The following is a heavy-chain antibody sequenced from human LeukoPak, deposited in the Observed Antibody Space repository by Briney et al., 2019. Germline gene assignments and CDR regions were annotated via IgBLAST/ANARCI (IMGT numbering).Heavy chain of an antibody. D-gene: IGHD5-18*01. Sequence: GXLXXXXAXSGFTFSSYWXXWVRQXPGKXXXXXANIKQDGSEKYYVDSVKGRFTISRDNAKNSLYLQMNSLRAEDTAVYYCARSAMVWDDAFDIWGQGTMVTVSS. CDR2: IKQDGSEK. CDR1: GFTFSSYW. V-gene: IGHV3-7*01. CDR3: ARSAMVWDDAFDI. J-gene: IGHJ3*02.